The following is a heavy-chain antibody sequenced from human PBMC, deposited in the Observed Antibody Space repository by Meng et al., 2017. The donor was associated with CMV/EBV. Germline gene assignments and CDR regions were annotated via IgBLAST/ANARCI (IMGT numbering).Heavy chain of an antibody. CDR1: GFTFDDYA. V-gene: IGHV3-9*01. D-gene: IGHD5-18*01. J-gene: IGHJ4*02. Sequence: SLKISCAASGFTFDDYAMHWVRQAPGKGLEWVSGISWNSGSIGYADSVKGRFTISRDNAKNSLYLQMNSLRAEDTALYYCAKDSSRVYSYGLNFGYWGQGTLVTVSS. CDR2: ISWNSGSI. CDR3: AKDSSRVYSYGLNFGY.